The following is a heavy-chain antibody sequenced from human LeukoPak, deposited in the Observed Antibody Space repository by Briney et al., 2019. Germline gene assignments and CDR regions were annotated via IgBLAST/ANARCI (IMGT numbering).Heavy chain of an antibody. CDR3: ARDSHTTGWLHFGPYPSYYLDS. Sequence: SQTLSLTCAISGDSVSSNTAGWIWVRQSPSRGLEWLGRTYYRSKWITDYGESVKGRITINPDTSMNQFSLQLSSVTPEDTALYFCARDSHTTGWLHFGPYPSYYLDSWGQGTLVTVSS. J-gene: IGHJ4*02. CDR1: GDSVSSNTAG. CDR2: TYYRSKWIT. D-gene: IGHD1-1*01. V-gene: IGHV6-1*01.